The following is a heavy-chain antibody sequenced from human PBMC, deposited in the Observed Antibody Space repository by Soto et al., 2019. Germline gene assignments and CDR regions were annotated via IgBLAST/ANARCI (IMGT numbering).Heavy chain of an antibody. CDR1: GFTFSSYW. V-gene: IGHV3-74*01. CDR3: ARDWNYDM. CDR2: INSDGTST. Sequence: EVQLVESGGGLVQPGGSLRLSCAASGFTFSSYWMHWVRQPPGKGLMWVSRINSDGTSTTYADSAKGRFTISRDNAKSTLYLQMNSLRAEDTALYYCARDWNYDMWGQGTMVTVSS. D-gene: IGHD1-7*01. J-gene: IGHJ3*02.